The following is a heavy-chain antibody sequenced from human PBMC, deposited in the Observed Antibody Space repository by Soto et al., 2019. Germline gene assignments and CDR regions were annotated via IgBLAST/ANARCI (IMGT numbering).Heavy chain of an antibody. D-gene: IGHD1-1*01. CDR2: VSGSSGSK. CDR1: GFTFSSYA. CDR3: AKDWCRGTTCYCLEN. Sequence: EVQLLESGGGLVQPGGSLRLSCAASGFTFSSYAMSWVRQAPGKGLEWVSSVSGSSGSKSYADSVTGRFTISRDNSKSTVYLQMNSLRAEDTAVYFCAKDWCRGTTCYCLENWGQGTLVTFSS. V-gene: IGHV3-23*01. J-gene: IGHJ4*02.